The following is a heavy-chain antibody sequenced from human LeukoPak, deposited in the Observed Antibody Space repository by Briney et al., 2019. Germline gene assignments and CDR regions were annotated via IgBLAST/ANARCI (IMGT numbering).Heavy chain of an antibody. CDR3: AKAWGELAAAGAFDI. J-gene: IGHJ3*02. CDR2: ISYDGSNK. CDR1: GFTFSSYG. V-gene: IGHV3-30*18. D-gene: IGHD6-13*01. Sequence: GGSLRLSCAASGFTFSSYGMHWVRQAPGKGLEWVAVISYDGSNKYYADSVKGRFTISRDSSKNTLYLQMNSLRAEDTAVYYCAKAWGELAAAGAFDIWGQGTMVTVSS.